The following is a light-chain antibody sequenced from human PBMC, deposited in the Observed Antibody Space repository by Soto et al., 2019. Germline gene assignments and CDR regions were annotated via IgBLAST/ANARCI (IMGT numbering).Light chain of an antibody. V-gene: IGKV1-5*01. CDR1: QTISSW. CDR3: QQYNSYSLLT. CDR2: DAS. J-gene: IGKJ4*01. Sequence: DIQMTQSPSTLSGSVGDRVTITCRASQTISSWLAWYQQKPGKAPKLLIYDASSLESGVPSRFSGSGSGTEFTLTISSLQPDDFATYYCQQYNSYSLLTFGGGTKVDI.